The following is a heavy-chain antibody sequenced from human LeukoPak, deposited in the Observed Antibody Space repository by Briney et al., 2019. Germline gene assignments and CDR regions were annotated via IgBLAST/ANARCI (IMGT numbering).Heavy chain of an antibody. V-gene: IGHV4-59*08. CDR1: GFSITFY. J-gene: IGHJ6*02. CDR3: ARHSGYAMDV. CDR2: IHDSGIA. Sequence: SETLSLTCSVSGFSITFYWSWFRQPPGKGLEWIGQIHDSGIASYSPSLKSRVTISLDTSKNQFSLHLSSVTAADTAVYYCARHSGYAMDVWGQGITVTVSS. D-gene: IGHD6-25*01.